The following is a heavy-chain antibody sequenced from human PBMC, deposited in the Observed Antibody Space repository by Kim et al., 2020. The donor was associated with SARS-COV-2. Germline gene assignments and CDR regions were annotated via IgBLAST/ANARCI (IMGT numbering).Heavy chain of an antibody. CDR3: ARPSCSSTSCYYDP. V-gene: IGHV3-21*01. CDR2: ISSSSSYI. CDR1: GFTFNIYT. J-gene: IGHJ5*02. Sequence: GGSLRLSCISSGFTFNIYTMNWVRQAPGKGLEWVSSISSSSSYIYYADSVKGRFTISRDNAKNSLYLQMSSLRAEDTAVYYCARPSCSSTSCYYDPWGQGTLVTVSS. D-gene: IGHD2-2*01.